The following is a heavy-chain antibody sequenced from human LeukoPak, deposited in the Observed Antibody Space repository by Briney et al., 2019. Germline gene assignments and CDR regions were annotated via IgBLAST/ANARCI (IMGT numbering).Heavy chain of an antibody. J-gene: IGHJ3*02. CDR3: ARAEGPYCSGGSCYRSGAFDI. V-gene: IGHV1-69*05. Sequence: SVKVSCKASGGTFSSYAISWVRQAPGQGLEWMGRIIPIFGTANYAQKFQGRVTITTDESTSTAYMELSSLRSEDTAVYYCARAEGPYCSGGSCYRSGAFDIWGQGTMVTVSS. CDR1: GGTFSSYA. D-gene: IGHD2-15*01. CDR2: IIPIFGTA.